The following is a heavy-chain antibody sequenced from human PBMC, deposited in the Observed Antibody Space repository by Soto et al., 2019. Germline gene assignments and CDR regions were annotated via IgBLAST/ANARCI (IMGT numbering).Heavy chain of an antibody. J-gene: IGHJ3*02. D-gene: IGHD6-13*01. CDR3: ARPKYSSSWYDAFDI. CDR2: IYPGDSDT. V-gene: IGHV5-51*01. CDR1: GYSFTSYW. Sequence: GESLKIYCKGSGYSFTSYWIGSMRQMPGKGLEWMGIIYPGDSDTRYSPSFQGQVTISADKSISTAYLQWSSLKASDTAMYYCARPKYSSSWYDAFDIWGQGTMVTVS.